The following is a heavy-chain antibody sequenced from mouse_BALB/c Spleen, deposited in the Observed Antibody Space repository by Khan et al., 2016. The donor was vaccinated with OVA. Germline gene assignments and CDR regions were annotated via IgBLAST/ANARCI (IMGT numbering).Heavy chain of an antibody. J-gene: IGHJ2*01. Sequence: EVMLVESGGDLVQPGGSRKLSCAASGFTFSSYGMHWVRQAPEKGLEWVAYISGDSNTIYYADTVKGRFTISRDNPRNTLCLHMTSLMSEDTAMYYCATSYFYGYYFDYWGRGTTLTVSS. CDR3: ATSYFYGYYFDY. CDR2: ISGDSNTI. V-gene: IGHV5-17*02. D-gene: IGHD1-1*01. CDR1: GFTFSSYG.